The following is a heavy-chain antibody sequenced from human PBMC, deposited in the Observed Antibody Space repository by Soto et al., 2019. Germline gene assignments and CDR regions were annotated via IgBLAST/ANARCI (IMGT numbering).Heavy chain of an antibody. Sequence: QLQLQESGPGLVKPSETLSLTCTVSGGSISSSSYYWGWIRQPPGKGLEWIGSIYYSGSTYYNPSLKSRVTISVDTSKNQFSLKLSSVTAADTAVYYCPSPYYYDSSAPDAFDIWGQGTMVTVSS. CDR3: PSPYYYDSSAPDAFDI. D-gene: IGHD3-22*01. V-gene: IGHV4-39*01. J-gene: IGHJ3*02. CDR2: IYYSGST. CDR1: GGSISSSSYY.